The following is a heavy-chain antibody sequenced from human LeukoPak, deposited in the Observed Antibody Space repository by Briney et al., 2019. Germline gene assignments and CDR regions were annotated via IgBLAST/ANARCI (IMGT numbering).Heavy chain of an antibody. CDR1: GFTFSSYA. CDR3: AEDAGPMGRRERLTGVFL. Sequence: GGSLTLSCAASGFTFSSYAMSWVRQPPGKGLEWVSAISGSGGSTYHADSVKGRFTITRDNSNNTLYLQMNSLGAEDKAVEYCAEDAGPMGRRERLTGVFLWGQGTLVTVSS. V-gene: IGHV3-23*01. CDR2: ISGSGGST. D-gene: IGHD7-27*01. J-gene: IGHJ4*02.